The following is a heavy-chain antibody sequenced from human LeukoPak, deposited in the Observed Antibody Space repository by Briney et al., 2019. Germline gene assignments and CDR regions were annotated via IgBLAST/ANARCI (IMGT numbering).Heavy chain of an antibody. CDR2: IRYDGSNK. CDR3: ARPAHSSVYYYMDV. D-gene: IGHD2-15*01. V-gene: IGHV3-30*02. Sequence: GGSLRLSCAASGFTFSSYGMHWVRQAPGKGLEWVAFIRYDGSNKYYADSVKGRFTISRDNSKNTLYLQMNSLRAEDTAVYYCARPAHSSVYYYMDVWGKGTTVTISS. CDR1: GFTFSSYG. J-gene: IGHJ6*03.